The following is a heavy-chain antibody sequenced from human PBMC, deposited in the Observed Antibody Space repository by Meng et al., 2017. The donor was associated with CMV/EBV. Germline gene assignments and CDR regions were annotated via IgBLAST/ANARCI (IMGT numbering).Heavy chain of an antibody. D-gene: IGHD6-6*01. CDR2: ISSSSSTI. Sequence: GESLKISCAASGFTFSSYSMNWVRQAPGKGLEWVSYISSSSSTIYYADSVKGRFTISRDNAKNSLYLQMNSLRAEDTAVYYCARGLAARPWGYWGQGTLVTVSS. J-gene: IGHJ4*02. V-gene: IGHV3-48*04. CDR3: ARGLAARPWGY. CDR1: GFTFSSYS.